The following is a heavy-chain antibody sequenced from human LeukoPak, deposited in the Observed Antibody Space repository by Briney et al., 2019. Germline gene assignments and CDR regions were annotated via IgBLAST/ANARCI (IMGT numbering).Heavy chain of an antibody. Sequence: PGASLRLPCAASGFTFSSYAMSWVRQAPGKGLEWVSAISGSGGSTYYADSVKGRFTISGDNSKNTLYLQMNSLRAEDTAVYYCARAMVRGVIFDYWGQGTLVTVSS. CDR3: ARAMVRGVIFDY. CDR1: GFTFSSYA. D-gene: IGHD3-10*01. J-gene: IGHJ4*02. CDR2: ISGSGGST. V-gene: IGHV3-23*01.